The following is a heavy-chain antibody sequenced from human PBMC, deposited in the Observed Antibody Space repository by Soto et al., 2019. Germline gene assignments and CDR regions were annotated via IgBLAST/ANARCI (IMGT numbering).Heavy chain of an antibody. Sequence: GGSLRLSCAASGFTFSSYSMNWVRQAPGKGLEWVSSISSSSSYIYYADSVKGRFTISRDNAKNSLYLQMNSLRAEDTAVYYCARDMSFGGSPDAFDIWGQGTMVTV. CDR1: GFTFSSYS. J-gene: IGHJ3*02. CDR2: ISSSSSYI. D-gene: IGHD1-26*01. V-gene: IGHV3-21*01. CDR3: ARDMSFGGSPDAFDI.